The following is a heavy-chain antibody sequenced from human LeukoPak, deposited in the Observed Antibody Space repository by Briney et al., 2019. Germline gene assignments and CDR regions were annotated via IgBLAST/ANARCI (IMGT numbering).Heavy chain of an antibody. V-gene: IGHV1-69*04. CDR1: GGTFSSYT. D-gene: IGHD2-15*01. Sequence: EASVKVSCKASGGTFSSYTISWVRQAPGQGLEWMGRIIPILGIASYAQKFQGRVTITADKSTSTAYMELSSLRSEDTAVYYCARDRDCSGGSCYEYSYYYYGMDVWGQGTTVTVSS. CDR2: IIPILGIA. J-gene: IGHJ6*02. CDR3: ARDRDCSGGSCYEYSYYYYGMDV.